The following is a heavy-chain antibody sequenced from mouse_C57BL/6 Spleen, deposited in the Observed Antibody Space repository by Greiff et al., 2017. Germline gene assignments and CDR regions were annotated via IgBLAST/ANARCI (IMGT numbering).Heavy chain of an antibody. V-gene: IGHV10-3*01. Sequence: GGGLVQPKGSLKLSCAASGFTFNTYAMHWVRQAPGKGLEWVARIRSKSSNYATYYADSVKDRFTISRDDSQSMLYLQMNNLKTEDTAMYYCVRGDYYGSSYEELFDYWGQGTTLTVSS. CDR2: IRSKSSNYAT. CDR1: GFTFNTYA. D-gene: IGHD1-1*01. J-gene: IGHJ2*01. CDR3: VRGDYYGSSYEELFDY.